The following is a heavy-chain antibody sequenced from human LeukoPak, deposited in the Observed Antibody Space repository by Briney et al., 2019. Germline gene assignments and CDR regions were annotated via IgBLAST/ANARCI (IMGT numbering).Heavy chain of an antibody. CDR2: ISYDGSNK. CDR3: ARVAYDYVWGKFDY. D-gene: IGHD3-16*01. Sequence: GGSLRLSCAASGFSFGGHAMSWVRQAPGKGLEWVAVISYDGSNKYYADSVKGRFTISRDNSKNTLYLQMNSLRAEDTAVYYCARVAYDYVWGKFDYWGQGTLVTVSS. V-gene: IGHV3-30-3*01. CDR1: GFSFGGHA. J-gene: IGHJ4*02.